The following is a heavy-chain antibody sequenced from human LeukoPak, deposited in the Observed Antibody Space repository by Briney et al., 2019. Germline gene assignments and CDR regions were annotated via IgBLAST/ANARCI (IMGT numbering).Heavy chain of an antibody. Sequence: SETLSLTCTVSGGSISSSSYYRGWIRQPPGKGLELIGSINYSGSTYYNPSLKSRVTISVDTSKNQFSLKLSSVTAADTVFFFKQKTAYEILTGYYNVDYWGQGTLVTVSS. CDR2: INYSGST. D-gene: IGHD3-9*01. J-gene: IGHJ4*02. CDR1: GGSISSSSYY. V-gene: IGHV4-39*01. CDR3: QKTAYEILTGYYNVDY.